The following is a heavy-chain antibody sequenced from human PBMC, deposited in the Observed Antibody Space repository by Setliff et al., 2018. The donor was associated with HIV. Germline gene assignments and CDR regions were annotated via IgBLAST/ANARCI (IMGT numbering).Heavy chain of an antibody. CDR2: INPNTGRT. J-gene: IGHJ6*03. Sequence: ASVKVSCKASGYSFTGYFMHWVRRAPGQGLEWMGWINPNTGRTHYAPNFQGRVTMTRDTSITTAYMELSRLRSDDTAVYYCARDLAYCSGGSCYRPLIYYFYYMDVWGKGTTVTVSS. D-gene: IGHD2-15*01. CDR3: ARDLAYCSGGSCYRPLIYYFYYMDV. V-gene: IGHV1-2*02. CDR1: GYSFTGYF.